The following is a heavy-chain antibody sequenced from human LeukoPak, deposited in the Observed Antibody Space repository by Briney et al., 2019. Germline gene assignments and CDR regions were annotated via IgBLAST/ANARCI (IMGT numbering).Heavy chain of an antibody. CDR3: ARDGTAAGLYFDL. Sequence: PGGSLRLSCAVSGFTFSSYWMNWVRQAPGKGLEWVASIRQDGGEKSYVDSVKGRFTISRDNTKNSLYLQINSLRAEDTAVYYRARDGTAAGLYFDLWGQGTLVTVSS. D-gene: IGHD6-13*01. V-gene: IGHV3-7*01. CDR1: GFTFSSYW. J-gene: IGHJ4*01. CDR2: IRQDGGEK.